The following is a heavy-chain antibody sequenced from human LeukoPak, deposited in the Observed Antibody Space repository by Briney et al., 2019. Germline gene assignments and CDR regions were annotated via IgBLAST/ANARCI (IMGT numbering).Heavy chain of an antibody. CDR2: INPNSGGT. CDR3: ARVGYYESSGYYEY. J-gene: IGHJ4*02. CDR1: GYTLTDYY. V-gene: IGHV1-2*06. D-gene: IGHD3-22*01. Sequence: ASVKVSCKASGYTLTDYYVHWVRQAPGQGLEWMGRINPNSGGTNYAQKFQGRVTMTRDTSISTVYMELSRLRSDDTAVYYCARVGYYESSGYYEYWGQGTLVTVSS.